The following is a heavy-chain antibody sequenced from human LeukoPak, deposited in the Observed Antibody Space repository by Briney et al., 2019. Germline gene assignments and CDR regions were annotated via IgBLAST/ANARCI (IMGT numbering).Heavy chain of an antibody. J-gene: IGHJ5*02. D-gene: IGHD5-24*01. V-gene: IGHV4-59*08. Sequence: SETLSLTCTVSGGSISSYYWSWIRQPPGKGLEWIGYIYYSGSTNYNPSLKSRVTISVDTSKNQFSLKLSSVTAADTAVYYCARQSIRRDGYPTWGQGTLVTVSS. CDR1: GGSISSYY. CDR3: ARQSIRRDGYPT. CDR2: IYYSGST.